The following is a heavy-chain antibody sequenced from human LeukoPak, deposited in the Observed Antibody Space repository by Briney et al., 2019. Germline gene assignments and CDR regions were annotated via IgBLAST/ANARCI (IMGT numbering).Heavy chain of an antibody. J-gene: IGHJ6*04. CDR3: ASDTSLIAGAGPDYYYYGMDV. CDR1: GGTFSSYA. V-gene: IGHV1-69*13. Sequence: SVKVSCKASGGTFSSYAISWVRQAPGQGLEWMGGIIPIFGTANYAQKFQGRVTITPDQATSTAYMELSSLRSEDTAVYYCASDTSLIAGAGPDYYYYGMDVWGKGTTVTVSS. D-gene: IGHD6-13*01. CDR2: IIPIFGTA.